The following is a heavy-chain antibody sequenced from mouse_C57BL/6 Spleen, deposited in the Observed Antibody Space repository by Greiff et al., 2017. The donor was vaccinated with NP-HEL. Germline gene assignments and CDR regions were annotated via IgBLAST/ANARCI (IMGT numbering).Heavy chain of an antibody. CDR3: TTYYCSSYFDY. Sequence: QVQLQQSGAELVRPGASVTLSCKASGYTFTDYEMHWVKQTPVHGLEWIGAIDPETGGTAYNQKFKGKAILTADKSSSTAYMELRSLTSEDSAVYYCTTYYCSSYFDYWGQGTTLTVSS. CDR1: GYTFTDYE. V-gene: IGHV1-15*01. CDR2: IDPETGGT. D-gene: IGHD1-1*01. J-gene: IGHJ2*01.